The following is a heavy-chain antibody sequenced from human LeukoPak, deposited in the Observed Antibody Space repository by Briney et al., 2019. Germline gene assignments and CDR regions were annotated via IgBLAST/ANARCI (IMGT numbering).Heavy chain of an antibody. CDR2: IYPADSDI. CDR1: GYSINNYW. J-gene: IGHJ5*02. V-gene: IGHV5-51*01. D-gene: IGHD2-15*01. CDR3: ARPESCSGGSCYTWFDP. Sequence: GESLKISCKGSGYSINNYWIGWVRPMPGKGLEWMGIIYPADSDIRYSPSFQGQVTISAAKYISTAYLQWSSLKASDTAMYYCARPESCSGGSCYTWFDPWGQGTLVTVSS.